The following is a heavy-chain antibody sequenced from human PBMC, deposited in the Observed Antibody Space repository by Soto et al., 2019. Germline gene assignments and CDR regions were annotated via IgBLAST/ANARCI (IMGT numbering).Heavy chain of an antibody. CDR1: GGSISSFY. CDR2: MYNSGST. Sequence: SETPSLTRTVPGGSISSFYWTWIRPPPGKGLEWIGFMYNSGSTHYNPSLKSRVTISLDTSKNQFSLNLRSVTAADTAVYYCASMGYHYGSGSYPLDYWGQGTLVTSPQ. CDR3: ASMGYHYGSGSYPLDY. J-gene: IGHJ4*02. V-gene: IGHV4-59*08. D-gene: IGHD3-10*01.